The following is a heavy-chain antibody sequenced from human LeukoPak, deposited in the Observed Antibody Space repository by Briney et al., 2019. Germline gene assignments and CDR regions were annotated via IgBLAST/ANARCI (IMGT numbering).Heavy chain of an antibody. J-gene: IGHJ3*01. CDR2: IYPDDSDT. CDR3: ARPNITSYYDSRGYDAFDV. D-gene: IGHD3-22*01. Sequence: ESLKTSRKSPGYRLNAYRIALVRQMPGKGLELMGIIYPDDSDTRYSPSLQGQVTISADKSVRTAYLQCSSLKASDTAMYYCARPNITSYYDSRGYDAFDVWGQGTMVTVSS. CDR1: GYRLNAYR. V-gene: IGHV5-51*01.